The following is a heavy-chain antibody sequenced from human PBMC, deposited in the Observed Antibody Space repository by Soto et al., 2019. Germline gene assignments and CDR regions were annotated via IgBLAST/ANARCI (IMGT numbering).Heavy chain of an antibody. CDR3: ARPRDIVATSLDY. J-gene: IGHJ4*02. V-gene: IGHV3-66*04. Sequence: EVQLVESGGGLVQPGGSLRLSCAASGFTVSSNYMSWVRQAPGKGLEWVSVIYSGGSTYYADSVKGRFTISRDNSKNTLYLQMNSLRAEDTAVYYCARPRDIVATSLDYCGQGTLVTVSS. CDR1: GFTVSSNY. CDR2: IYSGGST. D-gene: IGHD5-12*01.